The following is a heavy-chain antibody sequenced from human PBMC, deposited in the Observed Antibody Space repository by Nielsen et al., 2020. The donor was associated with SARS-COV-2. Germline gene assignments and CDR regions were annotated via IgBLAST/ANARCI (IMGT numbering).Heavy chain of an antibody. CDR3: ARDQGVVVVAATYYYYYGMDV. J-gene: IGHJ6*02. CDR2: IYYSGST. D-gene: IGHD2-15*01. V-gene: IGHV4-59*01. Sequence: WIRQPPGKGLEWIGYIYYSGSTNYNPSLKSRVTISADTSKNQFSLKLSSVTAADTAVYYCARDQGVVVVAATYYYYYGMDVWGQGTTVTVSS.